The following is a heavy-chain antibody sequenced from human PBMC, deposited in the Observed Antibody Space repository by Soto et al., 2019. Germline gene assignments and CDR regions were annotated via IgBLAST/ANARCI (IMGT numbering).Heavy chain of an antibody. CDR2: INPTGGST. CDR1: GYSFSNYY. V-gene: IGHV1-46*01. CDR3: ARYKYNHKWYYGMDV. D-gene: IGHD1-1*01. Sequence: ASVKVSCKASGYSFSNYYMHWVRQAPGQGLEWMGLINPTGGSTAYAQRFQGRVTMTRDTSTSTVYMELSSLRSDDTAVYYCARYKYNHKWYYGMDVGGKGTTVTVSP. J-gene: IGHJ6*04.